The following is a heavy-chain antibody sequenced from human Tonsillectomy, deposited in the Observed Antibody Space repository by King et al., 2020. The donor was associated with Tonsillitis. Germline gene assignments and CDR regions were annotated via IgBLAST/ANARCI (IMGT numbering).Heavy chain of an antibody. Sequence: VQLVESGGGLVKPGGSLRLSCAASGFTFSDYYMSWIRQAPGKGLEWVSYISSSSSYTNYADSVKGRFTISRDNAKNSLYLQMNSLRAEDTAVYYCARAPYDYVWGSYHKGAGRGADYWGQGTLVTVSS. V-gene: IGHV3-11*06. CDR1: GFTFSDYY. D-gene: IGHD3-16*02. J-gene: IGHJ4*02. CDR3: ARAPYDYVWGSYHKGAGRGADY. CDR2: ISSSSSYT.